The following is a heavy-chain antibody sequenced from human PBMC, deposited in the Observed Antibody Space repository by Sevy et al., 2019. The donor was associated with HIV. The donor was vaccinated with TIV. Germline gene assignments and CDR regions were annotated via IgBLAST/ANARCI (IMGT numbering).Heavy chain of an antibody. Sequence: GGSLRLSCAASGFTFRTYSMNWVRQAPGKGLEWLSSISDDSRYIYYSDSVMGRFTISRANAKNVLYLQMNNLRVEDTAIYYCARDFTIFGVVSAIDYWGQGNLVTVSS. CDR1: GFTFRTYS. CDR2: ISDDSRYI. V-gene: IGHV3-21*04. J-gene: IGHJ4*02. CDR3: ARDFTIFGVVSAIDY. D-gene: IGHD3-3*01.